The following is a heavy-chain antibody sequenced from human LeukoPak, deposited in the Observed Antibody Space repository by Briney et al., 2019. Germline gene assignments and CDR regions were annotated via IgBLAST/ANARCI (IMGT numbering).Heavy chain of an antibody. V-gene: IGHV3-66*01. CDR3: ARGAYSSSWYHWFDP. J-gene: IGHJ5*02. CDR2: IYSGGST. CDR1: GFTVSSNY. D-gene: IGHD6-13*01. Sequence: GGSLRLSCAASGFTVSSNYMSWVRQAPGKGLEWVSVIYSGGSTYYADSVKGRFTISRDNSKNTLYLQMNSLRAEDTAVYYCARGAYSSSWYHWFDPWGQGTLVTVSS.